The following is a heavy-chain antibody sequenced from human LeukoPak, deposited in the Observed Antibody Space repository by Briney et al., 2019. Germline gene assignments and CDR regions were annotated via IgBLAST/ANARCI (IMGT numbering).Heavy chain of an antibody. Sequence: ASVKVSCKASGYTFTSYNMHWVRQAPGQGLEWMGIINPSDGTTNYAQKLQGRVTMTTDTSTSTAYMELRSLRSDDTAVYYCARDGALGPERPPDYWGQGTLVTVSS. CDR1: GYTFTSYN. V-gene: IGHV1-46*01. CDR2: INPSDGTT. J-gene: IGHJ4*02. D-gene: IGHD1-1*01. CDR3: ARDGALGPERPPDY.